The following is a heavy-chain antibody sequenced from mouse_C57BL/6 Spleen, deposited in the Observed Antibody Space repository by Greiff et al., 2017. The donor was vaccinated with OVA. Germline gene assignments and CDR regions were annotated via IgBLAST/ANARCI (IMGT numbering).Heavy chain of an antibody. CDR2: IYPGDGDT. V-gene: IGHV1-80*01. Sequence: VKLMESGAELVKPGASVKISCKASGYAFSSYWMNWVKQRPGKGLEWIGQIYPGDGDTNYNGKFKGKATLTADKSSSTAYMQLSSLTSEDSAVYFCARPYYSNYYAMDYWGQGTSVTVSS. CDR1: GYAFSSYW. CDR3: ARPYYSNYYAMDY. J-gene: IGHJ4*01. D-gene: IGHD2-5*01.